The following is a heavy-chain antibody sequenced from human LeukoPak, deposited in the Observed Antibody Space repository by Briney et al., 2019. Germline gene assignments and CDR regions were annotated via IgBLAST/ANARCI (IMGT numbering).Heavy chain of an antibody. CDR1: GFTFSSYG. CDR2: ISGSGGST. J-gene: IGHJ4*02. Sequence: GGSLRLSCAASGFTFSSYGMSWVRQAPGKGLEWVSAISGSGGSTYYADSVKGRFTISRDNSKNTLYLQMNSLRAEDTAVYYCAKAGRVRGVVDYWGQGTLVTVSS. D-gene: IGHD3-10*01. V-gene: IGHV3-23*01. CDR3: AKAGRVRGVVDY.